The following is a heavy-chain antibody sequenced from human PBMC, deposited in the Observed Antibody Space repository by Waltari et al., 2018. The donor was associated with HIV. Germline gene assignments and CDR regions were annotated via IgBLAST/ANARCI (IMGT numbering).Heavy chain of an antibody. V-gene: IGHV3-7*01. CDR3: ARGMEYDFWSGSGNYYYYGMDV. CDR2: IKQDGSEK. CDR1: GFTFSSYW. Sequence: EVQLVESGGGLVQPGGSLRLSCAASGFTFSSYWMSWVRQAPGTGLEWVAKIKQDGSEKYYGDSVKGRFTISRDNAKNSLYLQMNSLRAEDTAVYYCARGMEYDFWSGSGNYYYYGMDVWGQGTTVTVSS. J-gene: IGHJ6*02. D-gene: IGHD3-3*01.